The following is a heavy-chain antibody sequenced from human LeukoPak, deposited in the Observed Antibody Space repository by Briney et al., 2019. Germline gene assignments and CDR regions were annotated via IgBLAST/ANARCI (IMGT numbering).Heavy chain of an antibody. V-gene: IGHV1-69*01. J-gene: IGHJ6*03. D-gene: IGHD3-22*01. CDR3: ARQQGLLRYYMDV. CDR2: IIPIFGTA. Sequence: SVKVSCKASGGTFSSYAISWVRQAPGQGLEWMGGIIPIFGTANYAQKFQGRVTVTADESTSTAYMELSSLRSEDTAVYYCARQQGLLRYYMDVWGKGTTVTVSS. CDR1: GGTFSSYA.